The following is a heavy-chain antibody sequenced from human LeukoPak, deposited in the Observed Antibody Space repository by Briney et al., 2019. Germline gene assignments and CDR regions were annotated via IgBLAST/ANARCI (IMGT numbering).Heavy chain of an antibody. CDR1: GYTLTELS. Sequence: ASVKVSCKVSGYTLTELSMHWVRQAPGKGLEWMGGFDPEDGETIYAQKFQGRVTMTEDTSTDTAYMELSSLRSEDTAVYYCACSYSSGWYNYYYGMDVWGQGTTVTVSS. CDR3: ACSYSSGWYNYYYGMDV. J-gene: IGHJ6*02. D-gene: IGHD6-19*01. V-gene: IGHV1-24*01. CDR2: FDPEDGET.